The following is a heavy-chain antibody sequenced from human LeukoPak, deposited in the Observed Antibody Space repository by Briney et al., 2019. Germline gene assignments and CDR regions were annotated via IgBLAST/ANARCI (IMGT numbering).Heavy chain of an antibody. CDR1: GYTFTGYY. D-gene: IGHD6-6*01. CDR3: ARAGGFFIAARQGAFDI. Sequence: VASVKVSCKASGYTFTGYYMHWVRQAPGQGLEWMGWINPNSGGTNYAQKFQGRVTMTRDTSISTAYMELSRLRSDDTAVYYCARAGGFFIAARQGAFDIWGQGTMVTVSS. CDR2: INPNSGGT. J-gene: IGHJ3*02. V-gene: IGHV1-2*02.